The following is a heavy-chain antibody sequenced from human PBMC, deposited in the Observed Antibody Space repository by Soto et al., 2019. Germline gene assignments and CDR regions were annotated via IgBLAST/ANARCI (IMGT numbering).Heavy chain of an antibody. CDR2: ISYGGSNQ. Sequence: QARLVESGGGVVQPGRSLRLSCVASGFTFSSYGMQWVRQAPGKGLDWVAFISYGGSNQYYADSVKGRFTISRDDSENMLYLQMNRLRPEDTAVYYCAKLMYSFDSSGFSVDYWGQGTLASVSS. D-gene: IGHD3-22*01. V-gene: IGHV3-30*18. CDR1: GFTFSSYG. CDR3: AKLMYSFDSSGFSVDY. J-gene: IGHJ4*02.